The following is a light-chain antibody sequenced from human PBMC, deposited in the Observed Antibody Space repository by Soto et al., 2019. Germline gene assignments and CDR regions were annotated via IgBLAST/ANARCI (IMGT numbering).Light chain of an antibody. Sequence: IQMTQSPSSLSASVGDRVTITCRASQSSSCYSNWYQQKPGKAPKLLIYAPASLQSVVPSRFSGSGSGTDFLLTISRLQAEAFATHYCQQSYSTRMYTFGQGTKLEIK. CDR3: QQSYSTRMYT. V-gene: IGKV1-39*01. CDR2: APA. CDR1: QSSSCY. J-gene: IGKJ2*01.